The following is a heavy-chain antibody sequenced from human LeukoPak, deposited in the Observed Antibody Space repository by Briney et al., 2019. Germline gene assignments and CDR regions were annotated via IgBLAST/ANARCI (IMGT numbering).Heavy chain of an antibody. Sequence: SETLSLTCTVSGGSISSSSYYWGWIRQPPGKGLEWTGYIYYSGSTNYNPSLNSRVTISVDTSKNQFSLRLSSVTAADTAIYYCARAVSGRFDYWGQGTLVTVSS. D-gene: IGHD6-19*01. V-gene: IGHV4-61*05. J-gene: IGHJ4*02. CDR2: IYYSGST. CDR3: ARAVSGRFDY. CDR1: GGSISSSSYY.